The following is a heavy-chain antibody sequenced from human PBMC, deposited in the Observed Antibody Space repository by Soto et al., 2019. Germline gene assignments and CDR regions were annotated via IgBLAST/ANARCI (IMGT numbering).Heavy chain of an antibody. CDR3: ARIRRTPPTYYYYGMDV. J-gene: IGHJ6*02. V-gene: IGHV2-70*01. CDR1: GFSLSTSGMC. CDR2: IDWDDDK. Sequence: SGPTLVNPTQTLTLTCTFCGFSLSTSGMCVSWIRQPPGKALEWLALIDWDDDKYYSTSLKTRLTISKDTSKNQVVLTMTNMDPVDTATYYCARIRRTPPTYYYYGMDVWGQGTTVTVSS.